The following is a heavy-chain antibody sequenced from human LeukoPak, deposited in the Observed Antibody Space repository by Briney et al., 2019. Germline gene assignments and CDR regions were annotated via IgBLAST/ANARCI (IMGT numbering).Heavy chain of an antibody. Sequence: SETLSLTCAVYGGSFSGYFWTWIRQPPGKGLEWIGEINHSGSTNYNPSLKSRVTISVDTSKNQFSLKLSSVTAADTAVYYCARVVDTAMNFDYWGQGTLVTVSS. CDR2: INHSGST. CDR1: GGSFSGYF. CDR3: ARVVDTAMNFDY. D-gene: IGHD5-18*01. V-gene: IGHV4-34*01. J-gene: IGHJ4*02.